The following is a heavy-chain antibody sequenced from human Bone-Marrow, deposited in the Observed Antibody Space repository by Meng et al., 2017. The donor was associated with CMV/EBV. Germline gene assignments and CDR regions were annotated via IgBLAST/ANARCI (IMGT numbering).Heavy chain of an antibody. V-gene: IGHV3-13*01. CDR1: GFTFSSYD. Sequence: GESLKISCAASGFTFSSYDMHWVRQATGKGLEWVSAIGTAGDTYYPGSVKGRFTISRENAKNSLYLQMNSLRAGDTAVYYCARGPRSGWPYYYYYGMDVWGQGTTVTGSS. D-gene: IGHD6-19*01. J-gene: IGHJ6*01. CDR3: ARGPRSGWPYYYYYGMDV. CDR2: IGTAGDT.